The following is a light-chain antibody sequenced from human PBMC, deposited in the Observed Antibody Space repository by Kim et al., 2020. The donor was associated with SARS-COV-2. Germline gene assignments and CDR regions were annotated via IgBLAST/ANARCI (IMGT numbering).Light chain of an antibody. V-gene: IGKV3-11*01. J-gene: IGKJ1*01. CDR3: QYRRT. CDR1: QTVSNY. Sequence: PGERATLSCGTSQTVSNYLAWYQQKPGQAPRLLIYDASNRATGIPVRFSGSGSGTDFSLTISNLEPEDFAVYYCQYRRTFGQGTKVDI. CDR2: DAS.